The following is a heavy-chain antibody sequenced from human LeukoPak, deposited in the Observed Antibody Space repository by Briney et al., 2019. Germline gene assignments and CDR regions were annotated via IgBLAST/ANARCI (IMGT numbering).Heavy chain of an antibody. CDR2: IIPIFGTA. V-gene: IGHV1-69*13. D-gene: IGHD2-15*01. Sequence: SVKVSCXASGGTFSSYAISWVRQAPGQGLEWMGGIIPIFGTANYAQKFQGRVTITADESTSTAYMELSSLRSEDTAVYYCASRLERYCSGGSCYPEDYWGQGTLVTVSS. CDR1: GGTFSSYA. CDR3: ASRLERYCSGGSCYPEDY. J-gene: IGHJ4*02.